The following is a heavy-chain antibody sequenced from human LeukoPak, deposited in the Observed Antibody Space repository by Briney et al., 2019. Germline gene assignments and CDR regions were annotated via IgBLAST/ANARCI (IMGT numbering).Heavy chain of an antibody. Sequence: ASVKVSCKASGYTFTSYGISWVRQAPGQGLEWMGWISAYIGNTNYAQKLQGRVTMTTDTSTSTAYMELRSLRSDDTAVYNCARVGDHYYGSGSYYFDWFDPWGQGTLVTVSS. J-gene: IGHJ5*02. V-gene: IGHV1-18*01. CDR1: GYTFTSYG. CDR3: ARVGDHYYGSGSYYFDWFDP. D-gene: IGHD3-10*01. CDR2: ISAYIGNT.